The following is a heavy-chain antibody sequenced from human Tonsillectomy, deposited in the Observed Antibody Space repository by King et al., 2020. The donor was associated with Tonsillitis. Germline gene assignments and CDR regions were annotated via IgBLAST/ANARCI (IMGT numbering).Heavy chain of an antibody. CDR1: GFTFSDYS. D-gene: IGHD1-26*01. V-gene: IGHV3-30*04. CDR2: ISSDASDM. J-gene: IGHJ4*02. CDR3: VRPTTKTHTRYFDS. Sequence: VQLVESGGGVVQPGRSLRLSCAASGFTFSDYSMHWVRQAPGKGLEWVAVISSDASDMIYTDSVKGRFTVSRDNSKNTLYLQMNSLRAEDTAIYYCVRPTTKTHTRYFDSWGQGSLVTVSS.